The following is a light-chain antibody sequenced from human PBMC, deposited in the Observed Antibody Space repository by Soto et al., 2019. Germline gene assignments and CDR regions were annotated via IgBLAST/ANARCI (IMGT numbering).Light chain of an antibody. J-gene: IGKJ4*01. CDR2: GVS. Sequence: EIVMTQSPVTLSVSPGERATLSCRASQSVRSTYLAWYQQKPGQAPRLLIFGVSNRAAGIPARFSGSGSGTEFTLTISSLQSEDFAVYYCQQYGDWPLTFGGGTKVDIK. CDR1: QSVRSTY. V-gene: IGKV3-15*01. CDR3: QQYGDWPLT.